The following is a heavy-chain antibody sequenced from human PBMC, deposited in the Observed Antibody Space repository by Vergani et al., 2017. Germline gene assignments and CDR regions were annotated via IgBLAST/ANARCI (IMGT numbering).Heavy chain of an antibody. V-gene: IGHV3-21*01. CDR2: ISSSSSYI. CDR3: ARDPSYSYGPPGDD. Sequence: EVQLVESGGGLVKPGGSLRLSCAASGFTFSSYSMNWVRQAPGKGLEWVSSISSSSSYIYYADSVKGRFTISRDNAKNSLYLQMNSLRAEDTAAYYCARDPSYSYGPPGDDLGQGTLVTVSS. D-gene: IGHD5-18*01. J-gene: IGHJ4*02. CDR1: GFTFSSYS.